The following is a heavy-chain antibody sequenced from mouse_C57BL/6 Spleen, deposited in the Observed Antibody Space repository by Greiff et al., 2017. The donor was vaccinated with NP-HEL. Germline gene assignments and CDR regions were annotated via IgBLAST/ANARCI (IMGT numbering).Heavy chain of an antibody. CDR3: ARPYDYDWAWFAY. D-gene: IGHD2-4*01. J-gene: IGHJ3*01. V-gene: IGHV1-26*01. Sequence: EVQLQQSGPELVKPGASVKISCKASGYTFTDYYMNWVKQSHGKSLEWIGDINPNNGGTSYNQKFKGKATLTVDKSSSTAYMELRSLTSEDSAVYYCARPYDYDWAWFAYWGQGTLVTVSA. CDR2: INPNNGGT. CDR1: GYTFTDYY.